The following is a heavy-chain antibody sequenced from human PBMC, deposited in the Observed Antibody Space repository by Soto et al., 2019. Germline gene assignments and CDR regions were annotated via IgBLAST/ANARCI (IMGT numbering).Heavy chain of an antibody. CDR2: SSNSGTFS. CDR1: GFSLNSFN. CDR3: ARSGDNYNRLDY. J-gene: IGHJ4*02. Sequence: TGGSLRLSCLASGFSLNSFNMKWIRQAPGKGLEWISYSSNSGTFSRYADSVKGRFSISRDNTKNLLYLQMNSLRAEDTAVYYCARSGDNYNRLDYWGQGTPVTGSS. D-gene: IGHD1-1*01. V-gene: IGHV3-11*06.